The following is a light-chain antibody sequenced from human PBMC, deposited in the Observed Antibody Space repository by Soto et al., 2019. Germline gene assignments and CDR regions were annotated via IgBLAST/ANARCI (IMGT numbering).Light chain of an antibody. J-gene: IGKJ1*01. Sequence: EIVMTQSPATLSVSPGERATLSCKASQSIGTYLAWYQQKPGQAPRLLIYGSSTRATGVPARFSGGGSGTEFTLTINSPQSEDFAIYHCQQYDNLPPWTFGQGTKVEIK. CDR2: GSS. V-gene: IGKV3-15*01. CDR1: QSIGTY. CDR3: QQYDNLPPWT.